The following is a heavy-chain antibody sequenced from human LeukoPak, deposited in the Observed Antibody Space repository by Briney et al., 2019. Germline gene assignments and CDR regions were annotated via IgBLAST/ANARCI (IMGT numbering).Heavy chain of an antibody. D-gene: IGHD6-19*01. V-gene: IGHV4-39*01. Sequence: NPSETLSLTCTVSGGSISSSSYYWGWIRQPPGKGLEWIGSIYYSGSTYYNPSLKSRVTISVDTSKNQFSLKLSSVTAADTAAYYCARILDSGWTDYWGQGTLVTVSS. CDR1: GGSISSSSYY. J-gene: IGHJ4*02. CDR2: IYYSGST. CDR3: ARILDSGWTDY.